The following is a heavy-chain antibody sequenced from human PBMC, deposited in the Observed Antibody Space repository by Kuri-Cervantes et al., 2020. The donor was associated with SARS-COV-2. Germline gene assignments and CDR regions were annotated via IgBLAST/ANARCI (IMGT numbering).Heavy chain of an antibody. CDR2: ISSSGSTI. CDR1: GFTFSSYE. D-gene: IGHD2-8*01. J-gene: IGHJ6*02. V-gene: IGHV3-48*03. Sequence: LSLTCAASGFTFSSYEMNWVRQAPGKGLEWVSYISSSGSTIYYADSVKGRFTISGDNAKNSLYLQMNSLRAEDTAVYYCARDNVGYYYYGMDVWGQGTTVTVSS. CDR3: ARDNVGYYYYGMDV.